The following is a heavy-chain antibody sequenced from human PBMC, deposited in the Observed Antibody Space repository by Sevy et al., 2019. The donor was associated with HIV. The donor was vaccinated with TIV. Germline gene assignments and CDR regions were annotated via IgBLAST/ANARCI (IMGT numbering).Heavy chain of an antibody. D-gene: IGHD6-19*01. Sequence: ASVKVSCKASGYTFTRYYMHWVRQAPGQGLEWMGIISPSGGSTSYAQKFQGRVTMTRDTSTSTVYMELNSLRAEDTAVYYCARDQSGWYGDYGYYYGMDVWGHGTTVTVSS. V-gene: IGHV1-46*01. J-gene: IGHJ6*02. CDR1: GYTFTRYY. CDR3: ARDQSGWYGDYGYYYGMDV. CDR2: ISPSGGST.